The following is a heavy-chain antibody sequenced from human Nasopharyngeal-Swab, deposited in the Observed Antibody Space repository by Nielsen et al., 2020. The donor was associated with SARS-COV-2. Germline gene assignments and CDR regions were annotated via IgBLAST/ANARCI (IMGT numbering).Heavy chain of an antibody. J-gene: IGHJ4*02. CDR3: VSSSSWYYFDY. V-gene: IGHV4-39*01. D-gene: IGHD6-13*01. Sequence: SETLSLTCTVSGDSIAYSTFYWGWIRQPPGKGLEWIGNIYYNRNTYQKPSLKSRLTISVDKSKNQFSLQLSSVTAADTAVYYCVSSSSWYYFDYWAQGTQVTVSS. CDR2: IYYNRNT. CDR1: GDSIAYSTFY.